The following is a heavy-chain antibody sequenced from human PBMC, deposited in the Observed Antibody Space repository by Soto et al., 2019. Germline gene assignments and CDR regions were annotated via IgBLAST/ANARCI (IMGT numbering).Heavy chain of an antibody. Sequence: QVQLVQSGAEVKKPGASVKVSCKASGYTFTSYGISWVRQAPGQGLEWMGWISAYNGNTNYAQKLQGRVTMTTDTSTSTAYTELRSLRSDDTAVCYCARDPRGTIFGVVIPTYYYGMDVWGQGTTVTVSS. J-gene: IGHJ6*02. CDR1: GYTFTSYG. CDR3: ARDPRGTIFGVVIPTYYYGMDV. D-gene: IGHD3-3*01. V-gene: IGHV1-18*01. CDR2: ISAYNGNT.